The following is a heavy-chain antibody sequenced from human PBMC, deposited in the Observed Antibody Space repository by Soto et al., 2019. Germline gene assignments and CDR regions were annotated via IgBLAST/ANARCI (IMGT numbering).Heavy chain of an antibody. CDR3: ARDQNGSPHFDY. CDR2: IYKSGST. D-gene: IGHD1-26*01. V-gene: IGHV4-59*01. J-gene: IGHJ4*02. Sequence: QVQLQESGPGLVKPSETLSLTCSVSGGSISDYYWSWIRQPPGRGLEWIGYIYKSGSTNYNPSLKSRVTISVDTSKILFSLKLSSVTAADTAVYYCARDQNGSPHFDYWGQGTLVTVSS. CDR1: GGSISDYY.